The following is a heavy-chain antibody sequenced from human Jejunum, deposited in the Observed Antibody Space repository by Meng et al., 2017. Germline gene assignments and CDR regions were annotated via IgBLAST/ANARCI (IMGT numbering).Heavy chain of an antibody. D-gene: IGHD7-27*01. Sequence: QGPGPGLVRTAETLSLICGVSGGSGSSRGSPWGLIRQPPGKGLGWIGYASTDYNPPLKSRVTISVDTSKNQFSLKLTSVTAADTAVYYCARDHWGSLDYWGQGVLVTVSS. CDR1: GGSGSSRGSP. V-gene: IGHV4-61*08. CDR3: ARDHWGSLDY. J-gene: IGHJ4*02. CDR2: AST.